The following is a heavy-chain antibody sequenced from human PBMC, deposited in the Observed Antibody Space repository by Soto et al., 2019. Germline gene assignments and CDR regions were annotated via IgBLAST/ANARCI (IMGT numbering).Heavy chain of an antibody. J-gene: IGHJ4*02. V-gene: IGHV3-15*01. D-gene: IGHD3-16*01. CDR2: IKNKTDGGTT. CDR3: TTGLN. Sequence: EVQLVESGGGLVKPGGSLRLSCAASGFTFSNAWMSWVRQAPGKGLEWVGRIKNKTDGGTTDYAAPVKGRFTISRDDSKNTLYLQMNSLKTEDTAVYYCTTGLNWGQGTLVTVSS. CDR1: GFTFSNAW.